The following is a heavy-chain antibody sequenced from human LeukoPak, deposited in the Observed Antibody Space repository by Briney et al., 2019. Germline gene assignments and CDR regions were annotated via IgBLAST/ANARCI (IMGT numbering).Heavy chain of an antibody. V-gene: IGHV4-39*01. D-gene: IGHD2-8*01. Sequence: PSETLSLTCTVSGGSISSSSYYWAWIRQPPEKGLEWIGTIYYTGNTFYNPSLKSRVTISVDSSKNQFSLKLSSVTAADTAVYYCARASFNVVFGNWFDPWGQGTLVTVSS. J-gene: IGHJ5*02. CDR1: GGSISSSSYY. CDR2: IYYTGNT. CDR3: ARASFNVVFGNWFDP.